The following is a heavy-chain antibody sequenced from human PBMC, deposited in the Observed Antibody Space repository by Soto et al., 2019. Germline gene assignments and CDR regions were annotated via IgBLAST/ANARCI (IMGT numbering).Heavy chain of an antibody. D-gene: IGHD6-13*01. V-gene: IGHV3-23*01. J-gene: IGHJ4*02. Sequence: GGSLRLSCAASGFTFTSYAMNWVRLAPGKGLEWVSAISGTGYNTYYADSVRGRFTISRDNTKNTLYLQMNSLRAEDTAVYYCAKAGFSSSWSPTYFDYWGQGTLVTVSS. CDR2: ISGTGYNT. CDR3: AKAGFSSSWSPTYFDY. CDR1: GFTFTSYA.